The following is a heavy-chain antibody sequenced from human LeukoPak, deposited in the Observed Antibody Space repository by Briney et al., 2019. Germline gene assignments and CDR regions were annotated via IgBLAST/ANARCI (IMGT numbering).Heavy chain of an antibody. V-gene: IGHV3-74*01. CDR3: EGGATGLPEY. J-gene: IGHJ4*02. D-gene: IGHD3-9*01. Sequence: GGSLRLSXAASGFTFRRYWMHWVRQAPGKGLVWVSRIDSDGTNRDYADSVKGRFTISRDNAKNTVYLQMNSLRDEDTAVYYCEGGATGLPEYWGQGSLVTVSS. CDR1: GFTFRRYW. CDR2: IDSDGTNR.